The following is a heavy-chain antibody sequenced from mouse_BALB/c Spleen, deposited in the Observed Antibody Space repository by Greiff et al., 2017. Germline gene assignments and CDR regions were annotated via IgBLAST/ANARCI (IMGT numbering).Heavy chain of an antibody. J-gene: IGHJ3*01. CDR3: ARRDDGRAY. CDR2: INPSTGYT. D-gene: IGHD1-1*01. Sequence: VQLQQSGAELAKPGASVKMSCKASGYTFTSYWMHWVKQRPGQGLEWIGYINPSTGYTEYNQKFKDKATLTADKSSSTAYMQLSSLTSEDSAVYYCARRDDGRAYWGQGTLVTVSA. V-gene: IGHV1-7*01. CDR1: GYTFTSYW.